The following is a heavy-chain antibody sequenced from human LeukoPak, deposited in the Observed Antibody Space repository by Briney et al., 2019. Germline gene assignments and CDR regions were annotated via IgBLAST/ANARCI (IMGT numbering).Heavy chain of an antibody. CDR3: ARGNGYYFDY. CDR2: IYTSGST. V-gene: IGHV4-61*02. Sequence: SETLSLTCTVSGGSISSGSYYWSWIRQPAGKGLEWIGRIYTSGSTHYNPPLKSRVTISVDTSKNQFSLKLSSVTAADTAVYYCARGNGYYFDYWGQGTLVTVSS. CDR1: GGSISSGSYY. J-gene: IGHJ4*02.